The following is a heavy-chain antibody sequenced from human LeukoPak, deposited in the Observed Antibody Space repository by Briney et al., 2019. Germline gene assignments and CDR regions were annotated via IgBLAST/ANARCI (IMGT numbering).Heavy chain of an antibody. Sequence: AGGSLRLSCAASGFTFSDYYMSWIRQAPGRGREWISYITSSGSTIYYADSVKGRFTISRDNAKNSLFLQMNSLRAEDTAVYYCARRSATEPTPYYYYYMDVWGKGTTVTVSS. CDR2: ITSSGSTI. CDR3: ARRSATEPTPYYYYYMDV. J-gene: IGHJ6*03. CDR1: GFTFSDYY. D-gene: IGHD1-14*01. V-gene: IGHV3-11*04.